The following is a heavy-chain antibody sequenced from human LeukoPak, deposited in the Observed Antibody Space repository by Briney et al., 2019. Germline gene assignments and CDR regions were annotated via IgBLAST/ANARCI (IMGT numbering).Heavy chain of an antibody. CDR3: AKDLVYYDSRALLGFDY. CDR2: ISYDGSNK. V-gene: IGHV3-30*18. CDR1: GFTFSSYG. Sequence: GGSLRLSCAASGFTFSSYGMQWVRQAPGKGLEWVAVISYDGSNKYYADSGKGRFTISRDNSKNTLCLQMNSLRAEDTAVYYCAKDLVYYDSRALLGFDYWGQGTLVTVSS. D-gene: IGHD3-22*01. J-gene: IGHJ4*02.